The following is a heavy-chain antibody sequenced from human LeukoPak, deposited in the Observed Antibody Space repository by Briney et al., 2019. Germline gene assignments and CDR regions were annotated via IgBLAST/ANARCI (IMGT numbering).Heavy chain of an antibody. CDR1: GFTFSSYG. Sequence: GGSLRLSCAASGFTFSSYGMPWVRQAPGKGLERVAVISYDGSNKYYADSVKGRFTISRDNSKNTLYLQMNSLRAEDTAVYYCAKGDMVRGVIDYWGQGTLVTVSS. CDR3: AKGDMVRGVIDY. V-gene: IGHV3-30*18. J-gene: IGHJ4*02. CDR2: ISYDGSNK. D-gene: IGHD3-10*01.